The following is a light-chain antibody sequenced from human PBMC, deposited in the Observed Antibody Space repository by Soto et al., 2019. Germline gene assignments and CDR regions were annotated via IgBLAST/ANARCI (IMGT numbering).Light chain of an antibody. CDR3: QQYNNWPLT. J-gene: IGKJ1*01. CDR2: GAS. Sequence: EILLTQSPATLPVSPGERAALSCRASQSVITNIAWYQQKPGQAPRLLIYGASTRATGIPARFSGSGSGTEFTLTINSLQSEDFAVYFCQQYNNWPLTFGQGTKVDI. V-gene: IGKV3-15*01. CDR1: QSVITN.